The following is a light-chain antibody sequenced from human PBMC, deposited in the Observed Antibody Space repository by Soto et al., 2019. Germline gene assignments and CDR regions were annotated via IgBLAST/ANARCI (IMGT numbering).Light chain of an antibody. J-gene: IGKJ5*01. CDR2: GAS. V-gene: IGKV3-20*01. CDR1: QRVSSGY. Sequence: EIVLTQSPGTLSLCPGERATLSCRASQRVSSGYVAWYQQKPGQAPRLLIYGASSRATGIPDRFRASASGTDFTLTISRLEPEDFAVYYCQQYGTSPITFGQGTRLEI. CDR3: QQYGTSPIT.